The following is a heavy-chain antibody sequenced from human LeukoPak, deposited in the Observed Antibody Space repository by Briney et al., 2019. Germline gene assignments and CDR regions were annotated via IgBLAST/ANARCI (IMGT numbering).Heavy chain of an antibody. V-gene: IGHV1-2*02. D-gene: IGHD3-16*01. CDR2: INPNSGGT. CDR3: AAPGGGWGQYYYYGMDV. J-gene: IGHJ6*02. Sequence: ASVKVSCKASGYTFTGYYMHWVRQAPGQGLEWMGWINPNSGGTNYAQKFQGRVTMTRDTSISTAYMELSRLRSDDTAVYYCAAPGGGWGQYYYYGMDVWGQGTTVTVSS. CDR1: GYTFTGYY.